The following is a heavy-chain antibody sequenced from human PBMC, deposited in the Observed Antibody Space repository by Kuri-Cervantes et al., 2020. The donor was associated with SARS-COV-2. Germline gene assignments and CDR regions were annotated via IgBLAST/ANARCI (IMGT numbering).Heavy chain of an antibody. Sequence: GESLKISCTASGFNYLNYAMHWVRQAPGTGLEWVAVVSYNGTNKYYADSVKGRFTISRDNAKNSLYLQMNSLRAEDTAVYYCARDLSLAGDYYFDYWGQGTLVTVSS. CDR3: ARDLSLAGDYYFDY. V-gene: IGHV3-30-3*01. J-gene: IGHJ4*02. CDR1: GFNYLNYA. D-gene: IGHD7-27*01. CDR2: VSYNGTNK.